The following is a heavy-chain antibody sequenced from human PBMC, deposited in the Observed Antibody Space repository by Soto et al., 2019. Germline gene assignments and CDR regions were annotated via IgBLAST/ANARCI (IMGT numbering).Heavy chain of an antibody. Sequence: SVKLSCKASGYTYTSYGISWVRQAPRQGLEWMGWIIPIFGTANYAQKLQGRVTITADESTSTAYMELSSLRSEDTAVYYCAQGGATWIQLWLGYYYGMDVWGQGTTVTVSS. J-gene: IGHJ6*02. CDR2: IIPIFGTA. V-gene: IGHV1-69*13. D-gene: IGHD5-18*01. CDR1: GYTYTSYG. CDR3: AQGGATWIQLWLGYYYGMDV.